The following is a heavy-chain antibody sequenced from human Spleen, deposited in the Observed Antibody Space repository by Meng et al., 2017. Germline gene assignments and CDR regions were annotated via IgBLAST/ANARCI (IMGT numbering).Heavy chain of an antibody. D-gene: IGHD3-16*02. J-gene: IGHJ4*02. V-gene: IGHV4-30-4*01. CDR2: IYYSGST. Sequence: QVQLQESGPGPVKPSQTLSLTCTVFGGSTSGGDYYWSWIRQPPGKGLEWIGSIYYSGSTYYNPSLKSRVTISVDTSKNQFSLKLSSVTAADTAVYYCARWALRLGELSSDYWGQGTLVTVSS. CDR1: GGSTSGGDYY. CDR3: ARWALRLGELSSDY.